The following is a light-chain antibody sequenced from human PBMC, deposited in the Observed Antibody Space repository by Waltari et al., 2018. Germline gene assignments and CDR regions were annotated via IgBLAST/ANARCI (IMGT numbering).Light chain of an antibody. V-gene: IGLV3-25*03. CDR1: ALPKQY. CDR2: KDT. Sequence: SYELTQPPSVSVSPGQTARITCSGDALPKQYAYWYQQKPGQAPVLVIDKDTERPSGIPDRFSGSSSGTKVTLTISGVQAEDEADYYCQSADSSDTHVVFGGGTKLTVL. J-gene: IGLJ2*01. CDR3: QSADSSDTHVV.